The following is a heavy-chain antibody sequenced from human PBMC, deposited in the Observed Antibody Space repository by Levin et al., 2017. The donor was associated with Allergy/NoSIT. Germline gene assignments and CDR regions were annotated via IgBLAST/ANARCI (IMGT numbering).Heavy chain of an antibody. V-gene: IGHV3-74*01. CDR3: ARVGYSSSAGY. D-gene: IGHD2-2*01. J-gene: IGHJ4*02. CDR1: GFTFSSYW. CDR2: INSDGSST. Sequence: GESLKISCAASGFTFSSYWMYWVRQAPGKGLVWVSRINSDGSSTNYADSVKGRFTISRDNAKNTLYLQMNSLRADDTAVYYCARVGYSSSAGYWGQGTLVTVSS.